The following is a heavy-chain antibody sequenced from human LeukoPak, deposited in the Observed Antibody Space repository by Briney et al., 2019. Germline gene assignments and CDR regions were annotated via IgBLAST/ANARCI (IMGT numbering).Heavy chain of an antibody. CDR2: IYYSGST. D-gene: IGHD3-10*01. CDR1: GGSIRSSSYY. CDR3: VRQAPDYYGSGSYRSGYFDY. J-gene: IGHJ4*02. Sequence: SETLSLTCTVSGGSIRSSSYYWGWIRQPPGKGLEWIGSIYYSGSTYYNPSLKSRVTISVDTSNNQFSLKLSSVTAADTAVYYCVRQAPDYYGSGSYRSGYFDYWGQGTLVSVSS. V-gene: IGHV4-39*01.